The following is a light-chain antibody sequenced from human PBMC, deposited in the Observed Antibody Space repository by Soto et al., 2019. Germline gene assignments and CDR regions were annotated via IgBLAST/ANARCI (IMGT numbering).Light chain of an antibody. V-gene: IGKV1-39*01. CDR1: QSISSY. J-gene: IGKJ1*01. CDR3: QQSYSTPRT. CDR2: AAS. Sequence: DIQMTQSPSSLSAPVGDRVTITCRASQSISSYLNWYQQKPGKAPKLLIYAASSLQSGVPSRFSGSGSGTDCTLTISSLQPEDFATYYCQQSYSTPRTFGQGTKVEIK.